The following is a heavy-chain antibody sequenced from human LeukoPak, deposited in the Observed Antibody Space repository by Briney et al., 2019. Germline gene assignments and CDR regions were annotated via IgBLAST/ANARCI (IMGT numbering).Heavy chain of an antibody. CDR1: GFTFDDYT. D-gene: IGHD3-22*01. V-gene: IGHV3-43*01. J-gene: IGHJ3*02. Sequence: GGSLRLSCAASGFTFDDYTMHWVRQAPGKGLEWVSLISWEGGSTYYADSVKGRFTISRDNSKNSLYLQMNSLRTEDTALYYCAKDSSSGSLDIWGQGTMVTVSS. CDR3: AKDSSSGSLDI. CDR2: ISWEGGST.